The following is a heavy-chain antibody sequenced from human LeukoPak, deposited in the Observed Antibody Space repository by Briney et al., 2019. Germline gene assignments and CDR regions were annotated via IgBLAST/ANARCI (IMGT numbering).Heavy chain of an antibody. Sequence: GGSLRLSCAASGCRFSNYWMGWVRQAPGKGLEWVANIKEDGTQTYYVDSVKGRFTVSRDNAKNSLFLQMSSLRAEDTAMYYCARHGSYNFDFWGQGTLVSVSS. D-gene: IGHD1-26*01. J-gene: IGHJ4*02. CDR3: ARHGSYNFDF. V-gene: IGHV3-7*05. CDR1: GCRFSNYW. CDR2: IKEDGTQT.